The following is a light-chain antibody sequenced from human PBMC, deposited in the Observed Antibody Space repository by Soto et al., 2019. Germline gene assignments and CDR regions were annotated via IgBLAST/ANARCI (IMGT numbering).Light chain of an antibody. CDR3: AAWDDSLSGVV. J-gene: IGLJ2*01. V-gene: IGLV2-14*01. CDR1: SSDIGNYDF. CDR2: EVS. Sequence: QSALTQPASVSGSPGQSITISCTGTSSDIGNYDFVSWYQQHPGKAPKLIIYEVSNRPSGVSNRFSGSKSGNTASLAISGLRSEDEADYYCAAWDDSLSGVVFGGGTKLTVL.